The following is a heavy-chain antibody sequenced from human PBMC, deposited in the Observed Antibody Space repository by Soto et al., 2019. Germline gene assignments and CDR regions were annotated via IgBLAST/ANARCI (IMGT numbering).Heavy chain of an antibody. Sequence: ASVKVSCKASGYIFSGYATHWVRQAPGQRLEWMGWINGGNGNTKYSQKLQGRVTISKDTAASTAYMELSSLIFEDTAVYYCARESGSYPEYYFDYWGQGALVTVSS. D-gene: IGHD1-26*01. J-gene: IGHJ4*02. CDR3: ARESGSYPEYYFDY. V-gene: IGHV1-3*01. CDR1: GYIFSGYA. CDR2: INGGNGNT.